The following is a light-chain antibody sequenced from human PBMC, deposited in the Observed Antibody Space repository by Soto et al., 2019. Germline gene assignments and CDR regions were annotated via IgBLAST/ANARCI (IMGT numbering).Light chain of an antibody. V-gene: IGKV1-5*01. CDR2: DAS. CDR1: QSIGSS. CDR3: PQYVGYLYP. J-gene: IGKJ2*01. Sequence: DIQMTQSPSTLSASVGDRVTITCRASQSIGSSLAWYQHKSGKAPKLLIFDASSLERGVPSRFSGSGSGTEFTLTVTSLQPADFATYSSPQYVGYLYPFGQGTKLEI.